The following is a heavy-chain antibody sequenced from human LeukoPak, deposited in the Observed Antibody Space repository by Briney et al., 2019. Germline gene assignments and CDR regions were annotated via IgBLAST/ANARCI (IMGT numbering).Heavy chain of an antibody. CDR2: IYSGGST. CDR3: ARESAAAGSIDY. D-gene: IGHD3-10*01. CDR1: GFTVSSNY. J-gene: IGHJ4*02. Sequence: GGSLRLSCAASGFTVSSNYMSWVRQAPGKGLEWVSVIYSGGSTYYADSVKGRFTISRDNSKNTLYLQMNSLRAEDTAVYYCARESAAAGSIDYWGQGTLVTVSS. V-gene: IGHV3-53*01.